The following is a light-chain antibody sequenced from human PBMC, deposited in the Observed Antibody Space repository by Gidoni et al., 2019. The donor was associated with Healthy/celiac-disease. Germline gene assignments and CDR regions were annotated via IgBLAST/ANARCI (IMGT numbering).Light chain of an antibody. CDR3: QVWDSSSDWV. CDR2: YDS. V-gene: IGLV3-21*04. Sequence: SYVLPQPPSCSVAQGKTARITGGGNNIGSKSVHWYQQMPGQAPVLVIYYDSDRPSGIPERFSGSNSGNTATLTISRVEAGDEADYYCQVWDSSSDWVFGGGTKLTVL. CDR1: NIGSKS. J-gene: IGLJ3*02.